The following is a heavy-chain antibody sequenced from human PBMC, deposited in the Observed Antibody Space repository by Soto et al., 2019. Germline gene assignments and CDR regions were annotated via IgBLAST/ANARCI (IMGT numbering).Heavy chain of an antibody. CDR2: IFYSGIT. CDR3: ARTTAVPNTLRSRYFFDY. V-gene: IGHV4-59*01. Sequence: SETLSLSCTLSGCSISGYYWSWVRQPPGKGVEWIGYIFYSGITNYNPSLKSRVTISVDLSKNQFSLRLSSVTTADTALYYCARTTAVPNTLRSRYFFDYWGQGTLVTVSS. J-gene: IGHJ4*02. D-gene: IGHD4-17*01. CDR1: GCSISGYY.